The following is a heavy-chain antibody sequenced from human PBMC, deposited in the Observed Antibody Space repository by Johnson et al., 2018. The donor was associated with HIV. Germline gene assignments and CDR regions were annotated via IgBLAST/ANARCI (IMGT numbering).Heavy chain of an antibody. CDR2: ISYDGSNK. CDR3: ARDLGGGYSSSSYAFDI. V-gene: IGHV3-30-3*01. Sequence: QVQLVESGGGVVRPGGSLRLSCAASGINFNIYAMHWVRQAPGKGLEWVSVISYDGSNKYYADSVKGRITVSRDNSKNTLSLQMNSLRAEDTAVYYCARDLGGGYSSSSYAFDIWGQGTMVTVSS. D-gene: IGHD6-6*01. J-gene: IGHJ3*02. CDR1: GINFNIYA.